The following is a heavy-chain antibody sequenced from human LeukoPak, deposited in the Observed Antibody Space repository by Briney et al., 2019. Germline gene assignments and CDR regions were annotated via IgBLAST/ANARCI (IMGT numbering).Heavy chain of an antibody. CDR2: IYYSGVS. CDR3: ARVSENAYYDFWSGYYPAYYYYYYMDV. Sequence: SETLSLTCTVSGGSIISSGFWWGWIRQPPGKGLEWIGSIYYSGVSYYNTSLKSRVTISVDTSKNQFSLNLNSVTAADTAVYYCARVSENAYYDFWSGYYPAYYYYYYMDVWGKGTTVTVSS. D-gene: IGHD3-3*01. CDR1: GGSIISSGFW. V-gene: IGHV4-39*01. J-gene: IGHJ6*03.